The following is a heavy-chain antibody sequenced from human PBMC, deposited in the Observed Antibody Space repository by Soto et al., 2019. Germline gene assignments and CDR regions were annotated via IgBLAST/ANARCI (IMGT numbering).Heavy chain of an antibody. CDR2: ISGSGGST. CDR1: GFTFSSYA. CDR3: DRSAGNCGGGSCHPHWFDP. V-gene: IGHV3-23*01. D-gene: IGHD2-15*01. J-gene: IGHJ5*02. Sequence: VGSLRLSCAASGFTFSSYAMSWVRQAPGKGLEWVSAISGSGGSTYYADSVKGRFTISRDNSKNTLYLQMNSLRADDTAVYYCDRSAGNCGGGSCHPHWFDPWGQRALVTVSS.